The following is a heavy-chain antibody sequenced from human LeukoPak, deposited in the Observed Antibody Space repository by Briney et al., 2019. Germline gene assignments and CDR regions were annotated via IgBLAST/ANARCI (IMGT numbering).Heavy chain of an antibody. Sequence: GGSLRLSCAASGFTFSNYEMSWVRQAPGKGLEWVSTIRSSGSAIYYADSVKGRFTISRDNAKNSLYLQMNSLRVEDTAVYYCARGLDSALSYHFAMHVWGQGTTVTVSS. CDR1: GFTFSNYE. CDR2: IRSSGSAI. D-gene: IGHD1-26*01. CDR3: ARGLDSALSYHFAMHV. V-gene: IGHV3-48*03. J-gene: IGHJ6*02.